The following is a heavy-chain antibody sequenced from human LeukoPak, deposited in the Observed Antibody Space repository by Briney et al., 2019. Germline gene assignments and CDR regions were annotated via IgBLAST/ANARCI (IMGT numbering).Heavy chain of an antibody. D-gene: IGHD3-9*01. Sequence: GSLRLSCAASGFTFNRYAIHWVRQAPGKGLEWVTVIASDGNDQHYADSVKGRFTIPRDNSKNTVFLQMNSLRIEDTAVYYCARDFDQGGADYYFAYWGQGTLVTVSS. V-gene: IGHV3-30-3*01. J-gene: IGHJ4*02. CDR3: ARDFDQGGADYYFAY. CDR2: IASDGNDQ. CDR1: GFTFNRYA.